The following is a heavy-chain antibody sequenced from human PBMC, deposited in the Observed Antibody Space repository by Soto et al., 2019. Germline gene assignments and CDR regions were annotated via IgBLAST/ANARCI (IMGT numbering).Heavy chain of an antibody. J-gene: IGHJ4*02. D-gene: IGHD2-21*01. CDR2: ISSSSSYI. Sequence: GGSLRLSCAASGFTFSSYSMNWVRQAPGKGLEWVSSISSSSSYIYYADSVKGRFTISRDNAKNSLYLQMNSLRAEDTAVYYWAREKGGDRHFDYWGQGTLVTVSS. CDR1: GFTFSSYS. CDR3: AREKGGDRHFDY. V-gene: IGHV3-21*01.